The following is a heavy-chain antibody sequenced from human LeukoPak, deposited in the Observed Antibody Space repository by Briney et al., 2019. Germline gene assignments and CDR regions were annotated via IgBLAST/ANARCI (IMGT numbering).Heavy chain of an antibody. D-gene: IGHD6-13*01. V-gene: IGHV1-69*04. CDR1: GGTFSSYA. CDR2: IIPILGIA. Sequence: SVKVSCKASGGTFSSYAISWVRQAPGQGLEWMGRIIPILGIANYAQKFQGRVTITADKSTSTAYMELSSLRSEDTAVYYCARELHGYSSNFEDYWGQGTLVTVSS. J-gene: IGHJ4*02. CDR3: ARELHGYSSNFEDY.